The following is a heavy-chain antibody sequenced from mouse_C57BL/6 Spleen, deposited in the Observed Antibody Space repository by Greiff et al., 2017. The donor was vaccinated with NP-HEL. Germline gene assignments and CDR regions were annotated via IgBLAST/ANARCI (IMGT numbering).Heavy chain of an antibody. CDR3: ARIENYGNYEGYYAMDY. CDR1: GFSLSTFGMG. CDR2: IWWDDDK. J-gene: IGHJ4*01. Sequence: QVTLKESGPGILQPSQTLSLTCSFSGFSLSTFGMGVGWIRQPSGKGLEWLAHIWWDDDKYYNPALKSRLTISKDTSKNQVFLKIANVDTADTATYYWARIENYGNYEGYYAMDYWGQGTSVTVSS. D-gene: IGHD2-1*01. V-gene: IGHV8-8*01.